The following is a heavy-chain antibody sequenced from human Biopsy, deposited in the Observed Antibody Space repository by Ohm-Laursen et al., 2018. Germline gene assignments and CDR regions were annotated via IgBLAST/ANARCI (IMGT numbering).Heavy chain of an antibody. V-gene: IGHV4-61*08. Sequence: TLSLTCIFSGRSLGGSGDYWSWIRRPPGKGVEWIGYISDTRTTNYNPSLRGRVAMSVDTAKNQFSLQLTSVTAADTAMFFCARLFRLDDYWNDDPPDGFDVWGQGTMVTVSS. CDR1: GRSLGGSGDY. CDR3: ARLFRLDDYWNDDPPDGFDV. D-gene: IGHD3-3*01. J-gene: IGHJ3*01. CDR2: ISDTRTT.